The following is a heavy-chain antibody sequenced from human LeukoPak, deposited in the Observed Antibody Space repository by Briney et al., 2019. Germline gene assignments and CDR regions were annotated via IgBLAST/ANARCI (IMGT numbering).Heavy chain of an antibody. CDR1: GFTSSGYY. Sequence: GGSLRLSCAASGFTSSGYYMHWVRQAPGQGLEWMGWINPNSGGTNYARKFQGRVTMTRDTSISTAYMELSRLRSDDTAVYYCARDDIVVVPAANVGDYWGQGTLVTVSS. J-gene: IGHJ4*02. D-gene: IGHD2-2*01. CDR3: ARDDIVVVPAANVGDY. CDR2: INPNSGGT. V-gene: IGHV1-2*02.